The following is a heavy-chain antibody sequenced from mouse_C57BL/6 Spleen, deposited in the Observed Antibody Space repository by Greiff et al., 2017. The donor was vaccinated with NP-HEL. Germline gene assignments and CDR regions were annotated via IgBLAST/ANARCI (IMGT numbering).Heavy chain of an antibody. CDR1: GYTFTSYW. Sequence: QVQLQQPGAELVRPGTSVKLSCKASGYTFTSYWMHWVKQRPGQGLEWIGVIDPSDSYTNYNQKFKGKATLTVDTSSSTAYMQLSSLTSADSAVYYCARASSGYVDFDYWGQGTTLTVSS. J-gene: IGHJ2*01. V-gene: IGHV1-59*01. CDR3: ARASSGYVDFDY. CDR2: IDPSDSYT. D-gene: IGHD3-2*02.